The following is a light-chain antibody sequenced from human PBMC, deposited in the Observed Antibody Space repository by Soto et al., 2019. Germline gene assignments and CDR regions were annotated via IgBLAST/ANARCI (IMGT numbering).Light chain of an antibody. CDR1: ESVSSN. CDR2: GAS. J-gene: IGKJ4*01. V-gene: IGKV3-15*01. Sequence: EIVMTQSPATLSVSPGERATFSCRASESVSSNLAWYQHKPGQAPRLLISGASTGATGIPARFSGSGSGTEFTLTINRLQSEDFAIYDCQQHNNRAVTYGGGTKV. CDR3: QQHNNRAVT.